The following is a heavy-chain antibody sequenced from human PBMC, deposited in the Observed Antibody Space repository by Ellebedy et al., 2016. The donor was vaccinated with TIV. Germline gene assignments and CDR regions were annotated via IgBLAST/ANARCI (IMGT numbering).Heavy chain of an antibody. CDR3: ARSFRCHHGDCSTWDY. CDR1: GGSFSGYF. CDR2: ITHSGST. D-gene: IGHD2-21*02. V-gene: IGHV4-34*01. J-gene: IGHJ4*02. Sequence: MPGGSLRLSCAVYGGSFSGYFWSWIRQSPGKGLEWIGEITHSGSTTYTASLKSRVTISVDTSKTQFSLNLSSVTAADTAVYYCARSFRCHHGDCSTWDYWGQGILVTVSS.